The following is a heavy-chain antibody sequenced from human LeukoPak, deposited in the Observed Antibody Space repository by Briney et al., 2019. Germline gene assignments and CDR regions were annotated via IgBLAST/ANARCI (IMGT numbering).Heavy chain of an antibody. Sequence: GGSLRLSCAASGFTFSNFAMSWVRQAPGKGLECVSLISANGGATYYADSVKGRFTISRDNSKNTLYLQMNSLRADDTAVYYCAKASGSPYYFDYWGQGTLVTVSS. CDR1: GFTFSNFA. CDR3: AKASGSPYYFDY. V-gene: IGHV3-23*01. J-gene: IGHJ4*02. CDR2: ISANGGAT. D-gene: IGHD3-10*01.